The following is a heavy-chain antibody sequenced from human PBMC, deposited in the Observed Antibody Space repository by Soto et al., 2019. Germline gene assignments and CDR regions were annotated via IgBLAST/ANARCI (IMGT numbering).Heavy chain of an antibody. CDR1: GYTFTDYY. CDR3: AREGGDIVQMVYALPWY. J-gene: IGHJ4*02. D-gene: IGHD2-8*01. Sequence: WASVKVSCKASGYTFTDYYMHWVRQAPGQGLEWMGWINPNSGATGYAQRFQGRVTMTRDTSISTAYMELSRLTSDDTAVYYCAREGGDIVQMVYALPWYWGQGTLVTVSS. V-gene: IGHV1-2*02. CDR2: INPNSGAT.